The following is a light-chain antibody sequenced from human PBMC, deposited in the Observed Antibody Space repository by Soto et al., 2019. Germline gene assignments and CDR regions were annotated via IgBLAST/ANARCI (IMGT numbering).Light chain of an antibody. Sequence: DIVMTQSPDSLAVSLGERATINCKSSQSVLYSSTNKNYLAWYQQKPGQPPKLLIYWASTRESGVPDRFSGSGSGPDFTLTIRSLQAEDVAVYYCHQYYSTPYTFGQGTQLEIK. CDR1: QSVLYSSTNKNY. CDR3: HQYYSTPYT. V-gene: IGKV4-1*01. J-gene: IGKJ2*01. CDR2: WAS.